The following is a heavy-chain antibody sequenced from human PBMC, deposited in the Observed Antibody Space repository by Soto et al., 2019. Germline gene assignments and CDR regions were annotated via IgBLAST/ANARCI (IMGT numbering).Heavy chain of an antibody. V-gene: IGHV4-38-2*01. CDR3: ARISTHEYDISDYYSNHYYFES. D-gene: IGHD3-22*01. J-gene: IGHJ4*02. CDR1: GYSISSGYY. CDR2: MYHSGRS. Sequence: SETLSLTCDFSGYSISSGYYWGWIRQPPGEGLEWIGSMYHSGRSQYAPSLKSRVTISVDTSRNQFSLRLTSVTAADTAVYYCARISTHEYDISDYYSNHYYFESWRQGSLVTVSS.